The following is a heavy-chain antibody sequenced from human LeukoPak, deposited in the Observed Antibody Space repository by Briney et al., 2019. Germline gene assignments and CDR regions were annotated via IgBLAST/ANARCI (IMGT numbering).Heavy chain of an antibody. CDR3: ARGHDGSSWYYGY. CDR2: IDNSGST. CDR1: GASISSGDYY. J-gene: IGHJ4*02. V-gene: IGHV4-30-4*08. Sequence: SETLSLTCSDSGASISSGDYYWSWIRQLPGKGLEWFGYIDNSGSTHYNPSVDSRVSFSIDTSKRQFALKLRSVTAADTAVYYCARGHDGSSWYYGYWGQGILVTVSS. D-gene: IGHD6-13*01.